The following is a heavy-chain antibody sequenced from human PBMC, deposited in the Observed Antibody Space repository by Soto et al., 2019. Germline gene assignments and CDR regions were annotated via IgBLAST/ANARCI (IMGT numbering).Heavy chain of an antibody. V-gene: IGHV4-4*07. D-gene: IGHD4-17*01. CDR2: IYASGNT. Sequence: QVQLQESGPGLVKPSETLSLTCTVSGASISDYYWSWIRQPAGKGLECIGRIYASGNTNYNPSLKSRVTMSVDTSKNQFSLTLNSVTAADTAVYYCARESRSALDTVEHWGRGTLVTVSS. J-gene: IGHJ4*02. CDR3: ARESRSALDTVEH. CDR1: GASISDYY.